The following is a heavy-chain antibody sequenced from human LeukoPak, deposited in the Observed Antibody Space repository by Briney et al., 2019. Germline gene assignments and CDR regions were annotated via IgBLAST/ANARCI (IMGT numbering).Heavy chain of an antibody. J-gene: IGHJ1*01. Sequence: SETLSLTCTVSGVSVSTYYWSWIRQPAGKGLEWIGRIYTSGSTNYNSPLQSRVTMSVDTSKNQFSLNLSSVTAADTAVYYCARQVGSFTMMPWGQGTLVTVSS. CDR2: IYTSGST. CDR3: ARQVGSFTMMP. CDR1: GVSVSTYY. D-gene: IGHD3-22*01. V-gene: IGHV4-4*07.